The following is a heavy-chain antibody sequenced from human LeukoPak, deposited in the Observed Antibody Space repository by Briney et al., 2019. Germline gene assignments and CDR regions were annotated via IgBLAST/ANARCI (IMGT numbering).Heavy chain of an antibody. CDR3: ARYPVGAGLPDAFDI. D-gene: IGHD1-26*01. CDR2: IYSGGSI. Sequence: GGSLRLSCAASGFTVSSHYMSWVRQAPGKGLEWVSVIYSGGSIYYSDSVKSRFTISRDTSKNMLYLQMNSLRAEDTAVYYCARYPVGAGLPDAFDIWGQGTMVTVSS. CDR1: GFTVSSHY. J-gene: IGHJ3*02. V-gene: IGHV3-66*01.